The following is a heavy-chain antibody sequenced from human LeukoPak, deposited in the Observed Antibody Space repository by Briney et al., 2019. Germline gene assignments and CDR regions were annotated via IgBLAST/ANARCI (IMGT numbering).Heavy chain of an antibody. CDR2: INHSGST. V-gene: IGHV4-34*01. CDR3: ARSSPGYCSGGSCLYCFDY. J-gene: IGHJ4*02. D-gene: IGHD2-15*01. Sequence: SETLSLTCAVYGGSFSGYYWSWIRQPPGKGLEWIGEINHSGSTNYNPSLKSRVTISVDTSKNQFSLKLSSVTAADTAVYYCARSSPGYCSGGSCLYCFDYWGQGTLVTVSS. CDR1: GGSFSGYY.